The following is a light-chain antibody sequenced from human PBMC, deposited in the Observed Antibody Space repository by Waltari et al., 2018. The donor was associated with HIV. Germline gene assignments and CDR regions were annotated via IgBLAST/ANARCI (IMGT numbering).Light chain of an antibody. CDR3: QQSNSNPWT. CDR2: AAS. J-gene: IGKJ2*02. V-gene: IGKV1-39*01. CDR1: QSISSY. Sequence: DIQMTQSPSSLSASVGDRVTITCRASQSISSYLNWYQQKPGKAPKLLIYAASSLQSGVPSRFSGSGSGTDFTLTISSLQPEDFATYYCQQSNSNPWTFGQGTKLEIK.